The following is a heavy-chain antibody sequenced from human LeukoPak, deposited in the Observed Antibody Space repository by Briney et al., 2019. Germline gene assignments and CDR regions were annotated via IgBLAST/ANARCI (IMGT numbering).Heavy chain of an antibody. CDR1: GYTFTSYA. J-gene: IGHJ5*02. CDR3: ARGPADIVVVVAANNWFDP. D-gene: IGHD2-15*01. CDR2: INTNTGNP. V-gene: IGHV7-4-1*02. Sequence: ASVKVSCKASGYTFTSYAMNWVRQAPGQGLEWMGWINTNTGNPTYAQGFTGRFVFSLDTSVSTAYLQISSLKAEDTAVYYCARGPADIVVVVAANNWFDPWGQGTLVTFSS.